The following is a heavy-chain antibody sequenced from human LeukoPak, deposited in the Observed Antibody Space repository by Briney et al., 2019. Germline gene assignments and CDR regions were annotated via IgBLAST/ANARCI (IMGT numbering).Heavy chain of an antibody. V-gene: IGHV3-11*04. D-gene: IGHD5-12*01. CDR2: ISSSGSTI. J-gene: IGHJ4*02. CDR1: GFTFSDYY. Sequence: GGSLRLSCAASGFTFSDYYMSWIRQAPGKGLEWVSYISSSGSTIYYADSVKGRFTISRDNAKNSLYLQMNSLRAEDTAVYYCASNLINIVATIGALDYWGQGTLVTVSS. CDR3: ASNLINIVATIGALDY.